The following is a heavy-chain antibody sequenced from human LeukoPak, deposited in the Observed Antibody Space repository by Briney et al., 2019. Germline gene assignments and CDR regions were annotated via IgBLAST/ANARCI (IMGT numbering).Heavy chain of an antibody. V-gene: IGHV3-9*01. J-gene: IGHJ4*02. D-gene: IGHD6-13*01. CDR3: AKAGYSSSWYPPKPFDY. CDR1: GFTFSSYA. Sequence: GGSLRLSCAASGFTFSSYAMSWVRQAPGKGLEWVSGISWNSGSIGYADSVKGRFTISRDNAKNSLYLQMNSLRAEDTALYYCAKAGYSSSWYPPKPFDYWGQGTLVTVSS. CDR2: ISWNSGSI.